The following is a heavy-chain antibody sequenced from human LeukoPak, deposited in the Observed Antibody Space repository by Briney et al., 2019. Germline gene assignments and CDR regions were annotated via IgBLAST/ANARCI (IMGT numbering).Heavy chain of an antibody. D-gene: IGHD6-19*01. Sequence: ASVKVSCKASGYMFTGYYMHWVRQAPGQGLEWMGWINSNSGGTNYAQKFQGRVTMTRDTSISTAYMDLNRLRSGDTAVYYCARVVAVTGTPVYYMDVWGKGTTVTVSS. V-gene: IGHV1-2*02. CDR2: INSNSGGT. CDR3: ARVVAVTGTPVYYMDV. CDR1: GYMFTGYY. J-gene: IGHJ6*03.